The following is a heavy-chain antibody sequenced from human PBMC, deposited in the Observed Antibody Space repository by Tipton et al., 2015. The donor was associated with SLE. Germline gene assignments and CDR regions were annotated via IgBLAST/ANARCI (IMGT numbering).Heavy chain of an antibody. CDR3: ASESRGTTVTTGFDY. CDR2: IYYSGST. V-gene: IGHV4-59*08. CDR1: GGSISSYY. D-gene: IGHD4-17*01. Sequence: TLSLTCTVSGGSISSYYWSWIRHPPGKGLEWIGYIYYSGSTYYNPSLKSRVTISVDTSKNQFSLKLSSVTAADTAVYYCASESRGTTVTTGFDYWGQGTLVTVSS. J-gene: IGHJ4*02.